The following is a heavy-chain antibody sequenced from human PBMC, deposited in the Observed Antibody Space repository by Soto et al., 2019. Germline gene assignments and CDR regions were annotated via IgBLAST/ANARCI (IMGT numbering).Heavy chain of an antibody. CDR3: ARGGLRYFDWPGPSPGDAFDI. J-gene: IGHJ3*02. CDR1: GGSFSGYY. Sequence: QVQLQQWGAGLLKPSETLSLTCAVYGGSFSGYYWSWIRQPPGKGLEWIGEINHSGSTNYNPSLKSRVTISVDTSKNQFSLKLSSVTAADAAVYYCARGGLRYFDWPGPSPGDAFDIWGQGKMVTVSS. D-gene: IGHD3-9*01. CDR2: INHSGST. V-gene: IGHV4-34*01.